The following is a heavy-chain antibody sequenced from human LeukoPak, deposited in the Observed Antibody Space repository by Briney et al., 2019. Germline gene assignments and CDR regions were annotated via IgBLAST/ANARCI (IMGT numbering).Heavy chain of an antibody. CDR3: VRDYAVAAADYYFDY. Sequence: QPGRSLRLSCAASRFTFRSYPMHWGRQAPGKGLEWVAVISTDGSDKHYRDSVKGRFTISRDNSKNTLYLQMNSLRAEDTAVYYCVRDYAVAAADYYFDYWGQGTLVTVSP. CDR2: ISTDGSDK. CDR1: RFTFRSYP. V-gene: IGHV3-30-3*01. J-gene: IGHJ4*02. D-gene: IGHD2-15*01.